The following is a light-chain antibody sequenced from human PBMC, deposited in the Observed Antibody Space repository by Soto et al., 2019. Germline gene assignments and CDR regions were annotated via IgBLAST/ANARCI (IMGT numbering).Light chain of an antibody. CDR2: GTS. CDR3: LQFGTSPPAFT. CDR1: QSVDSRF. Sequence: ESVLTQSPGTLSLSPGERATLSCRASQSVDSRFLTWYQQKPGQTPRLLIYGTSIRATGIPERFSGSGSGTDFTLIISRVEPEDSAVYYCLQFGTSPPAFTFGQGTKLEI. J-gene: IGKJ2*01. V-gene: IGKV3-20*01.